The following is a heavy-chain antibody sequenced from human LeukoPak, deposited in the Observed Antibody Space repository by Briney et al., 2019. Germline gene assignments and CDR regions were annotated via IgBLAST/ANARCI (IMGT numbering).Heavy chain of an antibody. Sequence: SETLSLTCAVSGGSITSYYWNWIRQPPGKGLEWIGYIYYTGSTDYNPSLKSRVSISVDTSKNQFSLKLSSVTAADTAVYYCARGKGGYSSAWDSWGQGTLVTVSS. CDR1: GGSITSYY. J-gene: IGHJ4*02. D-gene: IGHD6-19*01. V-gene: IGHV4-59*01. CDR2: IYYTGST. CDR3: ARGKGGYSSAWDS.